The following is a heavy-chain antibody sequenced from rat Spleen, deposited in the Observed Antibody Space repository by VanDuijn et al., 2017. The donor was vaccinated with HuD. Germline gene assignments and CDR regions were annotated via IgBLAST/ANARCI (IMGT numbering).Heavy chain of an antibody. D-gene: IGHD1-4*01. CDR3: ATAGTRVSRFAY. CDR2: ISPSGGKT. CDR1: GFTFSDYD. J-gene: IGHJ3*01. V-gene: IGHV5S23*01. Sequence: EVQLVESGGGLVQPGRSLKLSCAASGFTFSDYDMAWVRQAPTRGLEWVASISPSGGKTYYRDSVKGRFTISRDVTKTTLYLQMDSLRSEDTATYHCATAGTRVSRFAYWGQGTLVTVSS.